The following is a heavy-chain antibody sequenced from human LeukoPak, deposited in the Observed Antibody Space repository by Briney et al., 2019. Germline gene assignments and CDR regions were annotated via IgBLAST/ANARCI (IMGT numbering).Heavy chain of an antibody. CDR3: ARRPRNSGTYDGPSGLDY. J-gene: IGHJ4*02. V-gene: IGHV4-34*01. CDR1: VGSFSGYY. D-gene: IGHD1-26*01. CDR2: INHSGST. Sequence: PSETLSLTCAVYVGSFSGYYWSWIRQPPGKGPEWVGEINHSGSTNYNPSLKSRVAISVDASKSQFSLKLNSVTAADTAVYYCARRPRNSGTYDGPSGLDYWGQGTRVTVSS.